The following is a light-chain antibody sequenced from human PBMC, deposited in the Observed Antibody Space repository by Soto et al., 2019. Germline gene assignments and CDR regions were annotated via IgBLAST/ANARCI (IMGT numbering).Light chain of an antibody. CDR2: EVS. CDR3: CSYAGSSTLVV. J-gene: IGLJ2*01. CDR1: SSDVGSYSL. Sequence: QSVLTQPASVSGSPGQSITISCTGTSSDVGSYSLVSWYQQHPGKAPKLMIYEVSKRPSGVSNRFSGSKSGDTASLTISGLQAEDEADYYCCSYAGSSTLVVFGGGTKLTVL. V-gene: IGLV2-23*02.